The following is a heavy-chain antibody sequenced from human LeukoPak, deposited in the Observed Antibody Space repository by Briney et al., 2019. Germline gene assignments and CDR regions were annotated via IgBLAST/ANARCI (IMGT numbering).Heavy chain of an antibody. V-gene: IGHV3-21*01. CDR3: ARDLVVVPAAILEVNWFDP. D-gene: IGHD2-2*02. J-gene: IGHJ5*02. CDR1: GFTFISYS. Sequence: GGSLRLSCAASGFTFISYSMNWVRQAPGKRLEWVSSVSSSSSYIYYADSVKGRFTISRDNAKNSLYLQMNSLRAEDTAVYYCARDLVVVPAAILEVNWFDPWGQGTLVTVSS. CDR2: VSSSSSYI.